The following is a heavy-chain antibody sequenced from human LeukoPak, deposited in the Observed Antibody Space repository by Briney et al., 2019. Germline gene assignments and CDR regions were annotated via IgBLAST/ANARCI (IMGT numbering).Heavy chain of an antibody. D-gene: IGHD2-2*02. CDR3: AKGVYCSSTSCYTGFFDY. V-gene: IGHV3-30*02. Sequence: GGSLRLSCAASGFTFSSYGMHWVRQAPGKGLEWVAFIRYDGSNKYYADSVKGRFTISRDNSKNTLYLQMNSPRAEDTAVYYCAKGVYCSSTSCYTGFFDYWGQGTLVTVSS. CDR1: GFTFSSYG. CDR2: IRYDGSNK. J-gene: IGHJ4*02.